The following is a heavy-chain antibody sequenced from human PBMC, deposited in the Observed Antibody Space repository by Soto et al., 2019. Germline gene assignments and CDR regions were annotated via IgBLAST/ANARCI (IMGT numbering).Heavy chain of an antibody. CDR3: ARLVVVAPVANA. D-gene: IGHD2-2*01. J-gene: IGHJ5*02. Sequence: ETLSLALSVSGGAISYNSYYSGWVRRPPEQWLELVGGFFYTGTTYYSPSLKDRVGISVDTYNISFYLNLNSVTAADTAVYFCARLVVVAPVANAWGQGTRGAVAS. CDR2: FFYTGTT. V-gene: IGHV4-39*02. CDR1: GGAISYNSYY.